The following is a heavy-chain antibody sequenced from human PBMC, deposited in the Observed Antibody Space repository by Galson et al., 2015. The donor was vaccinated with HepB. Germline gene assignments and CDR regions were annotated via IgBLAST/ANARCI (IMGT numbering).Heavy chain of an antibody. CDR1: GFTFSSYA. J-gene: IGHJ4*02. CDR3: ARGGPPRHYGDNKKNDHFDY. Sequence: SLRLSCAASGFTFSSYAMHWVRQAPGKGLEWVAVISYDGSNKYYADSVKGRFTISRDNSKNTLYLQMNSLRAEDTAVYYCARGGPPRHYGDNKKNDHFDYWGQGTLVTVSS. V-gene: IGHV3-30-3*01. D-gene: IGHD4-17*01. CDR2: ISYDGSNK.